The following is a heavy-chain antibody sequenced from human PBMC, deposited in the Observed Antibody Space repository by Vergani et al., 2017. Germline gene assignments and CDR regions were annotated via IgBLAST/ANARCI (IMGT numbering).Heavy chain of an antibody. CDR2: ISGSGGST. V-gene: IGHV3-23*01. J-gene: IGHJ4*02. CDR3: ARDNGYYDSSGYRDY. D-gene: IGHD3-22*01. CDR1: GFTFSSYA. Sequence: EVQLLESGGGLVQPGGSLRLSCAASGFTFSSYAMSWVRQAPGKGLEWVSAISGSGGSTYYADSVKGRFTISRDNAKNSLYLQMNSLRAEDTAVYYCARDNGYYDSSGYRDYWGQGTLVTVSS.